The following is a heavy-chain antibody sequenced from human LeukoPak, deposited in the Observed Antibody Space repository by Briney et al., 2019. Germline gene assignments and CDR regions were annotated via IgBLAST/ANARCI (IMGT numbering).Heavy chain of an antibody. D-gene: IGHD1-26*01. CDR3: AKGERELPKY. Sequence: GGSLRLSCAASGFTFSSYGMHWVRQAPGKGLEWVAVISYDGSNKYYADSVKGRFTISRDNSKNTLYLQMNSLRAEDTAVYYCAKGERELPKYWGQGTLVTVSS. J-gene: IGHJ4*02. CDR2: ISYDGSNK. CDR1: GFTFSSYG. V-gene: IGHV3-30*18.